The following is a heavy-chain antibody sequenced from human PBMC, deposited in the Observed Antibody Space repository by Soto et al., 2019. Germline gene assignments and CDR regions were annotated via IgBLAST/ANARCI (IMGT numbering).Heavy chain of an antibody. CDR2: IIPIFGTA. D-gene: IGHD3-3*01. Sequence: QVQLVQSGAEVKKPGSSVKVSCKASGGTFSSYAISWVRQVPGQGLEWMGGIIPIFGTANYAQKFQGRVTITADESTSTAYMELSSLRSEDTAVYYCARRIFGVVITPNYYYYGMDVWGQGTTVTVSS. CDR1: GGTFSSYA. CDR3: ARRIFGVVITPNYYYYGMDV. V-gene: IGHV1-69*01. J-gene: IGHJ6*02.